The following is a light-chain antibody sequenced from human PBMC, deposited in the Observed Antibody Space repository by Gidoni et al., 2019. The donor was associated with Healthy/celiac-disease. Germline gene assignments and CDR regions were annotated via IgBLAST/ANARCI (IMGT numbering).Light chain of an antibody. CDR3: QQSYSSPRP. V-gene: IGKV1-39*01. Sequence: DIPMTQSPSSLSASVGDRVTVTCRASQSISRYLNWYQQKPGKAPKLLIYAASSLQSGVPSRFIGSGSGTDFTLTISSLRPDDFAPYYCQQSYSSPRPFXQXTKLEIK. CDR1: QSISRY. J-gene: IGKJ2*01. CDR2: AAS.